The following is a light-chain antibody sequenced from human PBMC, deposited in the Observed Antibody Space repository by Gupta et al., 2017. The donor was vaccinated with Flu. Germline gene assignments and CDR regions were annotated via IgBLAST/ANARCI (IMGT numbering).Light chain of an antibody. CDR1: SSDIGSSYL. J-gene: IGLJ3*02. CDR3: ASYAGGGTWV. Sequence: HSAPTPPATVSGSPGQSITISCTGSSSDIGSSYLVSWFQQHTLRAPKLIIYEPTKQPSGVSSRFSGPKAGNTASLTISGLQTEDEADYYCASYAGGGTWVFGGGTKLTVL. CDR2: EPT. V-gene: IGLV2-23*01.